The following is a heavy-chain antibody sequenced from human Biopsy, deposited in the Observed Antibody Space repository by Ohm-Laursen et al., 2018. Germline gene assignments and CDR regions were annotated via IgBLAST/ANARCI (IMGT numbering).Heavy chain of an antibody. J-gene: IGHJ4*02. CDR2: ISHSGSA. V-gene: IGHV4-38-2*01. CDR3: ALGGGSYVNFDY. D-gene: IGHD1-26*01. Sequence: SDTLSLTCAVSGYSISSDFYWGWIRQTPGKGLEWIGSISHSGSAYYNPSLKSRVTLSIDTSKNQFFLKVNSVTAADTAVYYCALGGGSYVNFDYWGQGTLVTVSS. CDR1: GYSISSDFY.